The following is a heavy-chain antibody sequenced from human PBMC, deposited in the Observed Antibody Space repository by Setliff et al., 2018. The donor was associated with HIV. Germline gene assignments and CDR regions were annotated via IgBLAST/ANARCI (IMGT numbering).Heavy chain of an antibody. D-gene: IGHD3-22*01. Sequence: GESLKISCEGSGYSFTSYWIAWVRQMPGKGLEWVGIIFPSDSDTRYRPSFQGQVTISVDKSINTAYLQWTGLKASDSATYYCAASFNDKSDYYSVFVYWGQGTLVTVSS. CDR3: AASFNDKSDYYSVFVY. CDR2: IFPSDSDT. J-gene: IGHJ4*02. V-gene: IGHV5-51*01. CDR1: GYSFTSYW.